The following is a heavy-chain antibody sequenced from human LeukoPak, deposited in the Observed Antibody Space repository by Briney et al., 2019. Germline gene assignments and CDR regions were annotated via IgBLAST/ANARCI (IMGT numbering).Heavy chain of an antibody. V-gene: IGHV3-30*04. CDR2: ISYDGSNK. J-gene: IGHJ6*04. Sequence: GGSLRLSCAASRFTFSSYAMHWVRQAPGKGLEWVAVISYDGSNKLYADSVKGRFTISRDNSKNTLYLQMKSLRAADTALSYCGRNLYGDLGKTHFMAVWGKGTPPT. D-gene: IGHD3-10*02. CDR3: GRNLYGDLGKTHFMAV. CDR1: RFTFSSYA.